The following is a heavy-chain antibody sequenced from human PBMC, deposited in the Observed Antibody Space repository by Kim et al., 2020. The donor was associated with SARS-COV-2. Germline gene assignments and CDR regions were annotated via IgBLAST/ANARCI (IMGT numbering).Heavy chain of an antibody. CDR2: ISGSGGST. V-gene: IGHV3-23*01. D-gene: IGHD2-2*01. CDR3: AKVTASPAPGPLDY. CDR1: GFTFSSYA. J-gene: IGHJ4*02. Sequence: GGSLRLSCAASGFTFSSYAMSWVRQAPGKGLEWVSAISGSGGSTYYADSVKGRFTISRDNAKNMLYLQMNSLRAKDTAVYYCAKVTASPAPGPLDYWGQGTLVTVSS.